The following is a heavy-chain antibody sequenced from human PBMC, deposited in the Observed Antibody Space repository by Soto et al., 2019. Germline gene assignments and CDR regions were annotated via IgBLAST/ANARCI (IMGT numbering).Heavy chain of an antibody. CDR3: ATLLWFGELSPSHYFDY. D-gene: IGHD3-10*01. CDR2: IYYSGST. V-gene: IGHV4-39*01. J-gene: IGHJ4*02. CDR1: GGSISSSSYY. Sequence: QLQLQESGPGLVKPSETLSLTCTVSGGSISSSSYYWGWIRQPPGKGLEWIGSIYYSGSTYYNPSLKSRVTISADTSKNQFSLKLSSVTAADTAVYYCATLLWFGELSPSHYFDYWGQGTLVTVSS.